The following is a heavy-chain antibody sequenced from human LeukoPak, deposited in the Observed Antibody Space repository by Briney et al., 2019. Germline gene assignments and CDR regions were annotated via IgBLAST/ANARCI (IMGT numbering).Heavy chain of an antibody. J-gene: IGHJ4*02. CDR1: GFSFSSYW. D-gene: IGHD1-26*01. CDR2: INGDGSST. CDR3: VRDVDGGSSGGYYHFDY. Sequence: PGGSLRLSCAASGFSFSSYWMHWVRQAPGKGLVWVSRINGDGSSTRYADSVKGRFTISRDNSKNTLYLQMNSLSTEDAAVYYCVRDVDGGSSGGYYHFDYWGRGTLVTVSS. V-gene: IGHV3-74*01.